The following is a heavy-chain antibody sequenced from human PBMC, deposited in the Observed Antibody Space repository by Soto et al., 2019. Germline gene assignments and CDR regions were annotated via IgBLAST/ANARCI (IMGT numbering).Heavy chain of an antibody. Sequence: GGSLRLSCTGSGFTFGNYGLHWGRRAPGKGLEWVAFVTHDGSIEYYADSVKGRFTISRDNSKKTLYLQMNSLGGEDSAVYYCAKAPPHIEGAGSGYFAGAVGAQGPRATVPS. CDR3: AKAPPHIEGAGSGYFAGAV. J-gene: IGHJ6*02. CDR2: VTHDGSIE. V-gene: IGHV3-30*18. D-gene: IGHD2-21*01. CDR1: GFTFGNYG.